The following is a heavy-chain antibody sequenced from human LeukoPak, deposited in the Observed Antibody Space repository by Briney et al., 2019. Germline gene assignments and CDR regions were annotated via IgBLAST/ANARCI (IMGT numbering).Heavy chain of an antibody. D-gene: IGHD6-13*01. CDR2: INQDGSEI. CDR3: ARDSIAAAGTDFDY. V-gene: IGHV3-7*01. Sequence: GGSLRLSCVASGFSFSTSWMSWVRQAPGRGLEWVANINQDGSEIYYVDSVKGRFTISRDNAKNSLYLQMNSLRAEDTAVYYCARDSIAAAGTDFDYWGQGTLVTVSS. CDR1: GFSFSTSW. J-gene: IGHJ4*02.